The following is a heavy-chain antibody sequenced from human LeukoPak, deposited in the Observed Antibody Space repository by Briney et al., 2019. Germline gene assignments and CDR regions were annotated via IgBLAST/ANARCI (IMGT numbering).Heavy chain of an antibody. V-gene: IGHV4-39*07. Sequence: SETLSLTCTVSGGSISSGSYYWGWIRQPPGKGLEWIGSIYYSGSTYYNPSLKSRVTISVDTSKNQFSLKLSSVTAADTAVYYCARDPAYYDSSGYSDAFDIWGQGTMVTVSS. CDR3: ARDPAYYDSSGYSDAFDI. CDR1: GGSISSGSYY. CDR2: IYYSGST. D-gene: IGHD3-22*01. J-gene: IGHJ3*02.